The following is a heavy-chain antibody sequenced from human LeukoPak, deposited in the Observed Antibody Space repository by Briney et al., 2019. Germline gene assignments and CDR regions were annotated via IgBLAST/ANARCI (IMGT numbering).Heavy chain of an antibody. D-gene: IGHD3-22*01. CDR2: INWNGGST. CDR3: ARGYDSSGYTDDAFDI. Sequence: GGSLRLSCAASGFTFSSYAMSWVRQAPGKGLEWVSGINWNGGSTGYADSVKGRFTISRDNAKNSLYLQMNSLRAEDTALYYCARGYDSSGYTDDAFDIWGQGTMVTVSS. V-gene: IGHV3-20*04. J-gene: IGHJ3*02. CDR1: GFTFSSYA.